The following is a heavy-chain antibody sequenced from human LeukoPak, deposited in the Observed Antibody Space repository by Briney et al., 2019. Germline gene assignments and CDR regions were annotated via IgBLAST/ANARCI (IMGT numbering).Heavy chain of an antibody. D-gene: IGHD1-26*01. V-gene: IGHV1-2*02. CDR1: GYTFTGYY. J-gene: IGHJ4*02. Sequence: WASVKVSCKASGYTFTGYYMHWVRQAPGQGLEWMGWINPNSGGTNYAQKFQGRVTMTRDTSISTAYMELSRLRSDDTAVYCCARGRSYLGSFDYWGQGTLVTVSS. CDR3: ARGRSYLGSFDY. CDR2: INPNSGGT.